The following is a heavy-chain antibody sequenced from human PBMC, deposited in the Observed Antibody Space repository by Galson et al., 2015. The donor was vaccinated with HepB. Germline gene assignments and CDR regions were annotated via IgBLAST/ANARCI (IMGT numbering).Heavy chain of an antibody. CDR1: GFIFRHHA. CDR2: INGRGSTR. Sequence: SLRLSCAGSGFIFRHHAMSWIRQAPGRGLEWVSGINGRGSTRSYSDAVKGRFSISRDNSKDTVFLQMDTLRAEDTAVYYCVKEGSWFGGDWFDPWGQGALVTVS. D-gene: IGHD3-16*01. V-gene: IGHV3-23*01. CDR3: VKEGSWFGGDWFDP. J-gene: IGHJ5*02.